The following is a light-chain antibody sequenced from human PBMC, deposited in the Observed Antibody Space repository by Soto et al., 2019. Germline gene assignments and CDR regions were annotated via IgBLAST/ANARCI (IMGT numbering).Light chain of an antibody. Sequence: EIVLTQSPGTLSLSPGERATLSCRASQSVSRSYLAWYQQKPGQAPRLLLYGASSRAIGIPDRFSGSGSGTAFTLTISRLEPEDFAVYYCQQYGNSPLTFGGGTKVEIK. V-gene: IGKV3-20*01. CDR1: QSVSRSY. CDR3: QQYGNSPLT. CDR2: GAS. J-gene: IGKJ4*01.